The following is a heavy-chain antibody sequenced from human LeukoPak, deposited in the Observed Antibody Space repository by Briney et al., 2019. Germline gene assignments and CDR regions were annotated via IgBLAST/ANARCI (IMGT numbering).Heavy chain of an antibody. CDR3: ARGLYYFDTSGYLYY. J-gene: IGHJ4*02. D-gene: IGHD3-22*01. CDR1: GFTVSSNY. Sequence: GVSLRLSCAASGFTVSSNYMSWVRQAPGKGLEWVSVIYSGGSTYYADSVKGRFTISRDNSKNTLYLQMNSLRAEDTAVYYCARGLYYFDTSGYLYYWGQGTLVTVSS. CDR2: IYSGGST. V-gene: IGHV3-53*01.